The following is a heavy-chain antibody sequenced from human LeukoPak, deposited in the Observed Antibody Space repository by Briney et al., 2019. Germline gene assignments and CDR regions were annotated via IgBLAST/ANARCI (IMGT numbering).Heavy chain of an antibody. Sequence: PGGFLRLSFAAPVINFGVSAMAWFGQAPGKGRDWVAISDPGQMTYYGDSVEGRFTISRDNAKNTLYLQMKSLRAEDTGVYYCAKDAQGGRAAYNWFGSWGQGTLVTVSA. V-gene: IGHV3-23*01. D-gene: IGHD6-25*01. CDR3: AKDAQGGRAAYNWFGS. CDR1: VINFGVSA. CDR2: SDPGQMT. J-gene: IGHJ5*01.